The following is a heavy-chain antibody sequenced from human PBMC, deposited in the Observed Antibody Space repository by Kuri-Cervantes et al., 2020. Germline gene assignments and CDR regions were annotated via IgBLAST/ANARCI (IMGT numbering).Heavy chain of an antibody. CDR2: ISSSSSYI. CDR1: GFTFSSYS. V-gene: IGHV3-21*01. CDR3: ARERRPCGGDCLDY. J-gene: IGHJ4*02. Sequence: GESLKISCAASGFTFSSYSMNWVRQAPGKGLEWVSSISSSSSYIYYADSVKGRFTISRDNAKNSLYLQMNSLRAEDTATYYCARERRPCGGDCLDYWGQGILVTVSS. D-gene: IGHD2-21*01.